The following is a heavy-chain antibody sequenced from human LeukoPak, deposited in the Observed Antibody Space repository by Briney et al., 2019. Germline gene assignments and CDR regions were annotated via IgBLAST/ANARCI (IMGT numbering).Heavy chain of an antibody. J-gene: IGHJ3*02. CDR3: ARDDYDSSGYQLGAFDI. D-gene: IGHD3-22*01. V-gene: IGHV3-33*01. CDR2: IWYDGSNK. Sequence: GGSLRLSCAASGFTFSSYGMHWVRQAPGKGLEWVADIWYDGSNKYYADSVKGRFTISRDNSKNTLYLQMNSLRAEDTAVYYCARDDYDSSGYQLGAFDIWGQGTMVTVSS. CDR1: GFTFSSYG.